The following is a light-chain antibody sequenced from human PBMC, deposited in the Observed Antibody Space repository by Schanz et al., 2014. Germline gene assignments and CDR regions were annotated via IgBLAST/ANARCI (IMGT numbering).Light chain of an antibody. CDR2: DVT. CDR1: SSDVGGYNY. CDR3: SSYAGSINWV. J-gene: IGLJ3*02. V-gene: IGLV2-8*01. Sequence: QSVLTQPPSASGSPGQSVTISCTGTSSDVGGYNYVSWYQQHPGKAPKLIISDVTRRPSGVPDRFSGSKSDNTASLTVSGLQAEDEADYYCSSYAGSINWVFGGGTKVTVL.